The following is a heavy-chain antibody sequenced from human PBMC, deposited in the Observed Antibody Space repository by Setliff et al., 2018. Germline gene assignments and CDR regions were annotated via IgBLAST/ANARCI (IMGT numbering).Heavy chain of an antibody. CDR1: GGSISSSDYY. CDR2: IYNNGSP. J-gene: IGHJ4*02. V-gene: IGHV4-39*01. CDR3: ARHWDY. Sequence: SETLSFTCTVSGGSISSSDYYWGWIRQPPGKGLEWIGSIYNNGSPYYNPSLKSRITISGDTSTNQFSLKLSSVSAADTAVYFCARHWDYWGQGTLVTVSS.